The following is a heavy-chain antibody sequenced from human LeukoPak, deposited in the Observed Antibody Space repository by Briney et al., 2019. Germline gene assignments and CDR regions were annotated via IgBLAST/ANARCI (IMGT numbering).Heavy chain of an antibody. V-gene: IGHV3-48*03. CDR3: ARGRLLRLTHLFDS. J-gene: IGHJ4*02. Sequence: GGSLRLSCAASGFTFSNYEMHWVRQAPGEWLEWLSYISRGGDTIYYADSVKGRFTISSDSANNSLYLQMNNLRAEDTAVYYCARGRLLRLTHLFDSWGQGTLVTVSS. CDR2: ISRGGDTI. CDR1: GFTFSNYE. D-gene: IGHD1-26*01.